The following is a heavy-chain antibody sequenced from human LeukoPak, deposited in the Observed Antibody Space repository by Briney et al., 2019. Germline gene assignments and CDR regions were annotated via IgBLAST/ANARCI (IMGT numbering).Heavy chain of an antibody. D-gene: IGHD4-11*01. Sequence: SETLSLTCTVSGGSISIGDYYWSWIRQPPGKGLEWIGYIYYSGSTYYNPSLKSRVTISVDTSKSQFSLKLSSVTAADTAVYYCASAVTPYYFDYWGQGTLVTVSS. J-gene: IGHJ4*02. CDR3: ASAVTPYYFDY. CDR2: IYYSGST. V-gene: IGHV4-30-4*08. CDR1: GGSISIGDYY.